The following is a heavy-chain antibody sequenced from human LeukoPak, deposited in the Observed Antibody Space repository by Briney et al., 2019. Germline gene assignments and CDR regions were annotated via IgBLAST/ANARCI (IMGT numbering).Heavy chain of an antibody. Sequence: ASVKVSCKASGYTFTCYYMHWVRQAPGQGLEWMGRINPNSGGTNYAQKFQGRVTMTRDTSISTACMELSRLRSDDTAVYYCARDGYNRGGFDYWGQGTLVTVSS. J-gene: IGHJ4*02. CDR3: ARDGYNRGGFDY. CDR1: GYTFTCYY. CDR2: INPNSGGT. V-gene: IGHV1-2*06. D-gene: IGHD5-24*01.